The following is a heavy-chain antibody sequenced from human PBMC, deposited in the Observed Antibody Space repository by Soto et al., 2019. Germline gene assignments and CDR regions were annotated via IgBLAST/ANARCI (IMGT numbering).Heavy chain of an antibody. CDR1: GFTFSSSI. D-gene: IGHD4-17*01. CDR2: IVVGSGHT. Sequence: QMQLVQSGPEVKKPGTSVKVSCKASGFTFSSSIVQWVRQARGQRLEWIGWIVVGSGHTNYEQKFQERVTITRDMSTSPAYMELSSLRSEDTAVYYCAAPDFGDYWYFDLWGRGTLVTVSS. CDR3: AAPDFGDYWYFDL. J-gene: IGHJ2*01. V-gene: IGHV1-58*01.